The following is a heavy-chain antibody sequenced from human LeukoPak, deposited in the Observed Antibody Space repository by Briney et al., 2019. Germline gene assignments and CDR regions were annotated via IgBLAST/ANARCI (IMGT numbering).Heavy chain of an antibody. J-gene: IGHJ3*02. CDR3: SKDPNGDYVGAFDM. V-gene: IGHV3-23*01. D-gene: IGHD4-17*01. Sequence: GGSLRLSCAASGLTFSNYATTWVRQAPGKGLEWVSSITGSGRGTYYADSVKGRFSVSRDNSQNTVFLHMNSLRADDTALYYCSKDPNGDYVGAFDMWGPGTMVTVSS. CDR2: ITGSGRGT. CDR1: GLTFSNYA.